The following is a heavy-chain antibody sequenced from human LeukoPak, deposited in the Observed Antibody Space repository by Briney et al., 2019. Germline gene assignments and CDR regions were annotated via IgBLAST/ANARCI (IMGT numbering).Heavy chain of an antibody. Sequence: GGSLRLSCAASGFTFSDYYMSWPRQAPGKGLEWVSYITGSGTTKYYADSVKGRFTISRDNSKNTLYLQMNSLRAEDTAVYYCARGSSGWSHEGYFDYWGQGILVTVSS. CDR3: ARGSSGWSHEGYFDY. D-gene: IGHD6-19*01. CDR2: ITGSGTTK. CDR1: GFTFSDYY. J-gene: IGHJ4*02. V-gene: IGHV3-11*04.